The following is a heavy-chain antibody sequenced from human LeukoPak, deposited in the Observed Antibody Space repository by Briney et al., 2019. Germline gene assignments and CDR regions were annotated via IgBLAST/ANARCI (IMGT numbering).Heavy chain of an antibody. J-gene: IGHJ4*02. V-gene: IGHV3-23*01. CDR2: ISADGGDT. CDR3: ARDYSSSWSYYFDY. CDR1: GSTLSNYA. Sequence: PGGSLRLSCAASGSTLSNYAISWVRQAPGKGLEWVSAISADGGDTYHTDSVKGRFTISRDNSKNSLYLQMNSLRAEDTAVYYCARDYSSSWSYYFDYWGQGTLVTVSS. D-gene: IGHD6-13*01.